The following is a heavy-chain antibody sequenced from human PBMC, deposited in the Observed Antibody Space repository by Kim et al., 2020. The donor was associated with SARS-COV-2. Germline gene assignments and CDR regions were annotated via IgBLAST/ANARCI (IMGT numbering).Heavy chain of an antibody. CDR3: ARGLARDTPESY. CDR1: GYSISSGYY. J-gene: IGHJ4*02. V-gene: IGHV4-38-2*02. Sequence: SETLSLTCTVSGYSISSGYYWGWIRQPPGKGLEWIGSIYHSGSTYYNPSLKSRVTISVDTSKNQFSLKLSSVTAADTAVYYCARGLARDTPESYWGQGTLVTVSS. CDR2: IYHSGST.